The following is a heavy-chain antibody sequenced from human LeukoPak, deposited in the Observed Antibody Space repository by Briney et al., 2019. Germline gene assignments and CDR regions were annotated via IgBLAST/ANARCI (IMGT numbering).Heavy chain of an antibody. CDR3: ARGGYSGYDSVRRRVDY. V-gene: IGHV3-66*01. CDR1: VFTVSSNY. CDR2: IYSGGST. D-gene: IGHD5-12*01. Sequence: GGSLRLFCAACVFTVSSNYMSWVRQAPGKGLEWVSVIYSGGSTYYADSVKGRFTISRDNSKNTLYLQMNSLRAEDTAVYYCARGGYSGYDSVRRRVDYWGQGTLVTVSS. J-gene: IGHJ4*02.